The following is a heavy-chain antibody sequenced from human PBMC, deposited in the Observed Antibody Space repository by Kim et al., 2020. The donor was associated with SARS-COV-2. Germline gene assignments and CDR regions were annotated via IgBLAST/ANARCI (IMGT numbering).Heavy chain of an antibody. CDR2: INHSGST. CDR3: ARRQYYDILTGYYRRRPFDP. D-gene: IGHD3-9*01. V-gene: IGHV4-34*01. Sequence: SETLSLTCAVYGGSFSGYYWSWIRQPPGKGLEWIGEINHSGSTNYNPSLKSRVTISVDTSKNQFSLKLSSVTAADTAVYYCARRQYYDILTGYYRRRPFDPWGQGTLVTVSS. J-gene: IGHJ5*02. CDR1: GGSFSGYY.